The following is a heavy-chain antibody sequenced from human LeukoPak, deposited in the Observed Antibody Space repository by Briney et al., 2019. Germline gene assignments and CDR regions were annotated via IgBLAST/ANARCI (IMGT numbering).Heavy chain of an antibody. CDR1: GYTFTNYI. CDR2: ISAYNDNT. Sequence: ASVKVSCKASGYTFTNYIISWVRQAPGQGLEWRGWISAYNDNTNYAQKLQDRVTMTTDTSTSTAYMELRSLRSDDTAMYYCTRHRDSFSSSTAQVSWGQGTLVTVSS. J-gene: IGHJ5*02. CDR3: TRHRDSFSSSTAQVS. V-gene: IGHV1-18*04. D-gene: IGHD2-2*01.